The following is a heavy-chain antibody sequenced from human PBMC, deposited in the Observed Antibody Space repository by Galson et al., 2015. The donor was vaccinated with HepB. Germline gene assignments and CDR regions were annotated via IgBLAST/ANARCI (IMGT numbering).Heavy chain of an antibody. Sequence: SVKVSCKASGGTFSSYAISWVRQAPGQGLEWMGGIIPIFGTANYAQKFQGRVTITADESTSTAYMELSSLRSEDTAVYYCARTQDDFWCGYYYFDYWGQGTLVTVSS. V-gene: IGHV1-69*13. D-gene: IGHD3-3*01. CDR2: IIPIFGTA. CDR1: GGTFSSYA. J-gene: IGHJ4*02. CDR3: ARTQDDFWCGYYYFDY.